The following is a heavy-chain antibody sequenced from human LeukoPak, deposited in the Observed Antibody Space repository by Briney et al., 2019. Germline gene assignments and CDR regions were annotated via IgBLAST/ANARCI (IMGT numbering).Heavy chain of an antibody. J-gene: IGHJ3*02. CDR2: IYTSGST. CDR3: ARGSFLVRRYDFWSGYNDAFDI. CDR1: GGSISSYY. D-gene: IGHD3-3*01. V-gene: IGHV4-4*07. Sequence: SETLSLTCTVSGGSISSYYWSWIRQPAGKGLEWIGRIYTSGSTNYNPSLKSRVTMSVDTSKNQFSLKLNSVTAADTAVYYCARGSFLVRRYDFWSGYNDAFDIWGQGTMVTVSS.